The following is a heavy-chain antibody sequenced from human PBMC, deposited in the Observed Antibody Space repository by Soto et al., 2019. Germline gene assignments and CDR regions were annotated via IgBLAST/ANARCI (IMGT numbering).Heavy chain of an antibody. CDR2: ISYDGSNK. CDR1: GFTFSSYA. D-gene: IGHD5-18*01. CDR3: AREPSGYSYGYYYYGMDV. Sequence: QVQLVESGGGVVQPGRSLRLSCAASGFTFSSYAMHWVRQAPGKGLEWVAVISYDGSNKYYADSVKGRFPISRDNSKNTLYLQMNSLRAEDTAVYYCAREPSGYSYGYYYYGMDVWGQGTTVTVSS. J-gene: IGHJ6*02. V-gene: IGHV3-30-3*01.